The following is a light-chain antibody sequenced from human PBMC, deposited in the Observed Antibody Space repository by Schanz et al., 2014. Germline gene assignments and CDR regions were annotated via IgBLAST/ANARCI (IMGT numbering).Light chain of an antibody. CDR2: DVS. Sequence: QSALTQPASVSGSPGQSITISCTGTSGDVGAYNYVSWYQHHPGKAPKLMIFDVSHRPSGVSNRFSGSKSGNTASLTISGLQAEDEADYYCCSYAGSSTWVFGGGTKLTVL. CDR1: SGDVGAYNY. V-gene: IGLV2-14*03. CDR3: CSYAGSSTWV. J-gene: IGLJ3*02.